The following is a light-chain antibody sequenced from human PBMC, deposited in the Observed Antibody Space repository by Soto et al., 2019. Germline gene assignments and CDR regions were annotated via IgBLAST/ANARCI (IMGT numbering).Light chain of an antibody. CDR3: QKYSSAST. CDR1: QGISNY. CDR2: AAS. V-gene: IGKV1-27*01. J-gene: IGKJ4*01. Sequence: DIQMTQSPSSLSASVGDRVTITCRASQGISNYLAWYQQKPGKVPKLLIYAASTLQSGVPSRFSGSGSGTDFTLTISSLQPEDVASYYCQKYSSASTFGGGTKVDIK.